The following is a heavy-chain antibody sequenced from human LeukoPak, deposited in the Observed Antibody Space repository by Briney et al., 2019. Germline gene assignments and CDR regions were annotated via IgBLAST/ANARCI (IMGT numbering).Heavy chain of an antibody. D-gene: IGHD3-10*01. CDR1: GGSFSGYY. Sequence: PSETLSLTCAVYGGSFSGYYWCWIRQPPGKGLEWIGEINHSGSTNYNPSLKSRVTISVDTSKNQFSLKLSSVTAADTAVYYCARVYPDYYGSGSYKGFDYWGQGTLVTVSS. CDR2: INHSGST. V-gene: IGHV4-34*01. CDR3: ARVYPDYYGSGSYKGFDY. J-gene: IGHJ4*02.